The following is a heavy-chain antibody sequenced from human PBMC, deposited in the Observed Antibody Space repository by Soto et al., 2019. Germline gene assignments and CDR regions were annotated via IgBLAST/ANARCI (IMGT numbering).Heavy chain of an antibody. V-gene: IGHV3-66*01. CDR1: GFTVSSNY. CDR2: IYSGDST. D-gene: IGHD1-1*01. J-gene: IGHJ3*02. CDR3: VRLQGTFDI. Sequence: EVQLVESGGGLVQPGGSLRLSCAVSGFTVSSNYMSWVRQAPGKGLEWVSVIYSGDSTYYADSVKGRFSISRDNSKNTLYLQMNSLRAEDTAVYYCVRLQGTFDIWGQGTVVTVSS.